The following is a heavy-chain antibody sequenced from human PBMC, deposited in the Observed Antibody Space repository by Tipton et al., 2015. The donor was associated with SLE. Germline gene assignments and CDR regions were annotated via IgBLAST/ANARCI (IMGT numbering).Heavy chain of an antibody. J-gene: IGHJ4*02. CDR3: ARDRWDYDILTGYSY. D-gene: IGHD3-9*01. CDR2: INHSGST. Sequence: GLVKPSETLSLTCAVYGGSFSGYYWSWIRQPPGKGLEWIGEINHSGSTNYNPSLKSRVTISVDTSKNQFSLKLSSVTAADTAVYYCARDRWDYDILTGYSYWGQGTLVTVSS. CDR1: GGSFSGYY. V-gene: IGHV4-34*01.